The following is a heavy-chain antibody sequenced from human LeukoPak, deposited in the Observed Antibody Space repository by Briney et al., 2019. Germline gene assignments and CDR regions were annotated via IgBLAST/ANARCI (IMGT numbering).Heavy chain of an antibody. CDR1: GGSISSSSYY. V-gene: IGHV4-39*02. CDR3: AREVIAAHNWFDP. D-gene: IGHD6-6*01. J-gene: IGHJ5*02. CDR2: IYYSGST. Sequence: SETLSLTCTVSGGSISSSSYYWGWIRQPPGKGLEWIGSIYYSGSTYYNPSLKSRVTISVDTSKNQFSLRLSSVTAADTAVYYCAREVIAAHNWFDPWGQGTLVIVSS.